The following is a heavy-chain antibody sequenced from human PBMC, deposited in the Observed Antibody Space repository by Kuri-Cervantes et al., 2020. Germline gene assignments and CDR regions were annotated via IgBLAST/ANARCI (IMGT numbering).Heavy chain of an antibody. CDR1: GFTFSSYG. Sequence: GGSLRLSCAASGFTFSSYGMHWVRQAPGKGLEWVAVISYDGSNRYYADSVKGRFTISRDNSKNTLYLQMNSLRAEDTAMYYCARDGGSSSWYSLDGGMDVWGQGTTVTVSS. J-gene: IGHJ6*02. V-gene: IGHV3-30*03. CDR3: ARDGGSSSWYSLDGGMDV. CDR2: ISYDGSNR. D-gene: IGHD6-13*01.